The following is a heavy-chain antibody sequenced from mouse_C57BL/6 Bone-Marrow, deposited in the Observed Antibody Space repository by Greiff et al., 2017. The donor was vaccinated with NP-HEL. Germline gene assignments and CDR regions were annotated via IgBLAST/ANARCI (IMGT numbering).Heavy chain of an antibody. CDR3: ASSGYYGSSYSMAY. J-gene: IGHJ3*01. CDR2: IDPNSGGT. D-gene: IGHD1-1*01. CDR1: GYTFTSYW. Sequence: QVQLQQPGAELVKPGASVKLSCKASGYTFTSYWMHWVKQRPGRGLEWIGRIDPNSGGTKYNEKFKGKATLTVDKSSSTAYMQLSRLTSDDSAVFDCASSGYYGSSYSMAYWGQGTLVTVSS. V-gene: IGHV1-72*01.